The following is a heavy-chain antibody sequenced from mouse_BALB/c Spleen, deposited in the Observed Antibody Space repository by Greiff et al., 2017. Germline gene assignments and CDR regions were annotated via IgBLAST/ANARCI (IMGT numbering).Heavy chain of an antibody. CDR2: IRNKANGYTT. J-gene: IGHJ3*01. CDR1: GFTFTDYY. CDR3: ARDKGGQTGTWFAY. Sequence: EVKLMESGGGLVQPGGSLRLSCATSGFTFTDYYMSWVRQPPGKALEWLGFIRNKANGYTTEYSASVKGRFTISRDNSQSILYLQMNTLRAEDSATYYCARDKGGQTGTWFAYWGQGTLVTVSA. D-gene: IGHD4-1*01. V-gene: IGHV7-3*02.